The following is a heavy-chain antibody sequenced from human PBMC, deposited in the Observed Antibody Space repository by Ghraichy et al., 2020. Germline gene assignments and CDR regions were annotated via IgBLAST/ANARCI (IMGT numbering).Heavy chain of an antibody. J-gene: IGHJ4*02. V-gene: IGHV3-30-3*01. CDR1: GFTFSTYA. CDR3: ARSGYGGNTRIDF. D-gene: IGHD4-23*01. CDR2: ISYDGSSK. Sequence: GGSLRLSCAASGFTFSTYAMHWVRQAPGKGLEWVTLISYDGSSKYYADSVKGRFSISRDNSKNTLDLQMNSLRAEDTAVDFCARSGYGGNTRIDFWGQGTLVTVSS.